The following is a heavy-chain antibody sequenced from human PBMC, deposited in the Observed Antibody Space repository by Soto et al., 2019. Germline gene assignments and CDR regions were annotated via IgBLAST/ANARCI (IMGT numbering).Heavy chain of an antibody. D-gene: IGHD6-13*01. J-gene: IGHJ3*02. CDR3: AREEQQLGGGHAFDI. Sequence: QVQLVQSGAEVKKPGASVKVSCKASGYTFTGYYMHWVRQAPGQGLEWMGWINPNSGGTNYAQKFQGWVTMTRDTSISTAYMELSRLRSDDTAVYYCAREEQQLGGGHAFDIWGQGTMVTVSS. CDR2: INPNSGGT. CDR1: GYTFTGYY. V-gene: IGHV1-2*04.